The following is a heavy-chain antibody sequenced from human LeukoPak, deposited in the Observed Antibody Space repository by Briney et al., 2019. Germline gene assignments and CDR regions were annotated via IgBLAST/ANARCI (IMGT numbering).Heavy chain of an antibody. CDR1: GGTFSSYA. J-gene: IGHJ3*02. V-gene: IGHV1-69*05. Sequence: ASVKVSCKASGGTFSSYAISWVRQAPGQGLEWMGGIIPIFGTANYAQKFQGRVTITTDESTSTAYMELSSLRSEDTAVYYCARRIAAPLDAFDIWGQGTMVTVSS. CDR2: IIPIFGTA. D-gene: IGHD6-6*01. CDR3: ARRIAAPLDAFDI.